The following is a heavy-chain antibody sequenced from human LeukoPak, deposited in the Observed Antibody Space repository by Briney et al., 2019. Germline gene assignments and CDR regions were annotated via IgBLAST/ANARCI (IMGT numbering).Heavy chain of an antibody. V-gene: IGHV3-33*06. CDR1: GFTFRTYG. J-gene: IGHJ4*02. CDR3: AKGKDLQWPASYYFDY. Sequence: PGGSLRLSCAASGFTFRTYGMHWVRQAPGKGLEWVAVIWYDGSNKYYADSVKGRFTISRDNSKNTLYLQMNSLRAEDTAVYYCAKGKDLQWPASYYFDYWGQGTLVTVSS. D-gene: IGHD6-19*01. CDR2: IWYDGSNK.